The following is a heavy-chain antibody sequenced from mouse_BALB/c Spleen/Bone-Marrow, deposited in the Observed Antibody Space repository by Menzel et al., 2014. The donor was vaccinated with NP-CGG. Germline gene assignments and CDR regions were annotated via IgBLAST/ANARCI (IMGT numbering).Heavy chain of an antibody. CDR2: ISSGGGST. V-gene: IGHV5-12-1*01. CDR3: ARPLYYYGSSPFYAMDY. Sequence: EVKLVESGGGLVKPGGSLKLSCAAFGFAFSSYDMSWVRQTPEKRLEWVAYISSGGGSTYYPDTVKGRFTISRDNAKNTLYLQMSSLKSEDTAMYYCARPLYYYGSSPFYAMDYWGQGTSVTVSS. CDR1: GFAFSSYD. J-gene: IGHJ4*01. D-gene: IGHD1-1*01.